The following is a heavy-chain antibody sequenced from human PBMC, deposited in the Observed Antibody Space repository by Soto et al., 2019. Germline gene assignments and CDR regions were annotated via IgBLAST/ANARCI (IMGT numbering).Heavy chain of an antibody. V-gene: IGHV1-69*13. CDR3: ARPYCSGGSCYSSFDY. D-gene: IGHD2-15*01. CDR2: IIPIFGTA. J-gene: IGHJ4*02. Sequence: ASVKVSCKASGGTSSSYAISWVRQAPGQGLEWMGGIIPIFGTANYAQKFQGRVTITADESTSTAYMELSSLRSEDTAVYYCARPYCSGGSCYSSFDYWGQGTLVTVYS. CDR1: GGTSSSYA.